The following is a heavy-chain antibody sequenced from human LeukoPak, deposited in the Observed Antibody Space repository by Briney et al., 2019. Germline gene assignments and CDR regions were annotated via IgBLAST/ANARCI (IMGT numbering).Heavy chain of an antibody. Sequence: GGSLRLSCAASGFTVSSNYMSWVRQAPGKGLEWVSVIYSGGSTYYADSVKGRFTISRDNSKNTLYLQMNSLRAEDTAVYYCARARGAAADIVVVPAALGDYYYYMDVWGKGTTVTVSS. CDR1: GFTVSSNY. CDR3: ARARGAAADIVVVPAALGDYYYYMDV. J-gene: IGHJ6*03. V-gene: IGHV3-53*01. CDR2: IYSGGST. D-gene: IGHD2-2*01.